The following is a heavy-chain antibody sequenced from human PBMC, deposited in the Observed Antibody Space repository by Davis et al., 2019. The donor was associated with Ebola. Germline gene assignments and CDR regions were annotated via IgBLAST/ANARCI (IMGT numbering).Heavy chain of an antibody. CDR2: ISAYNGNT. J-gene: IGHJ6*03. CDR3: ARETGMVAPYYEDV. D-gene: IGHD5-18*01. Sequence: AASVKVSCKASGYTFTHYGISWVRQAPRQGLEWMGWISAYNGNTNYAQKLRGRVTMTTDTSTMTAYMELRSLRSDDTAVYYCARETGMVAPYYEDVWGKGTTVTVSS. CDR1: GYTFTHYG. V-gene: IGHV1-18*04.